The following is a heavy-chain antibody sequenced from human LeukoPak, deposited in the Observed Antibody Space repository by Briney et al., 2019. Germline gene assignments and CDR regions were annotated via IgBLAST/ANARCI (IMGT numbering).Heavy chain of an antibody. CDR3: ASLYGSGFSFDY. CDR2: IYHSGST. Sequence: ASETLSLTCTVSGGSISSYYWSWIRQPPGKGLEWIGNIYHSGSTYYNPSLKSRVTISVDTSKNQFSLKLSSVTAADTAMYYCASLYGSGFSFDYWGQGTLVTVSS. CDR1: GGSISSYY. V-gene: IGHV4-59*08. D-gene: IGHD3-10*01. J-gene: IGHJ4*02.